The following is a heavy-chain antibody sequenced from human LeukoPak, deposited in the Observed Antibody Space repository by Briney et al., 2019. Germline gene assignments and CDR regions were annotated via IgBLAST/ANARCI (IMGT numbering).Heavy chain of an antibody. J-gene: IGHJ4*02. CDR3: ARSGFSTGFYLDF. CDR1: GYTFTGQF. Sequence: ASVKVSCKASGYTFTGQFIHWLRQAPGQGLAWMGWIDPPSGAPHYAQKFQDTVTLTRDTSIATAYMEVHRLQTDDTAVYYCARSGFSTGFYLDFWGQGTPISVSS. CDR2: IDPPSGAP. D-gene: IGHD6-19*01. V-gene: IGHV1-2*02.